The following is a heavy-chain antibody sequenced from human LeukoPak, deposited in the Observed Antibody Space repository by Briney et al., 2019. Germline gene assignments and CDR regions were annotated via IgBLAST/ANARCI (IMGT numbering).Heavy chain of an antibody. J-gene: IGHJ6*03. Sequence: GGSLRLSCAASGFTFSSYAMSRVRQAPGKGLEWVSAISGSGGSTYYADSVKGRFTISRDNSKNTLYLQMNSLRAEDTAVYYCAKNRDTAMFRYYYYMDVWGKGTTVTVSS. CDR2: ISGSGGST. V-gene: IGHV3-23*01. CDR3: AKNRDTAMFRYYYYMDV. D-gene: IGHD5-18*01. CDR1: GFTFSSYA.